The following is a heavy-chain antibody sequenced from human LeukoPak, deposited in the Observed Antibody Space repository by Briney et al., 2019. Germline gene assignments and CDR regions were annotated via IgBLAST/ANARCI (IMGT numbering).Heavy chain of an antibody. CDR1: GGSISSGGYS. CDR3: ARDRYSSSWSTFDP. J-gene: IGHJ5*02. V-gene: IGHV4-30-2*01. Sequence: SETLSLTCAVSGGSISSGGYSWSWIRQPPGKGLEWIGYIYHSGSTYYNPSLKSRVTMSVDTSKNQFSLKLSSVTAADTAVYYCARDRYSSSWSTFDPWGQGTLVTVSS. CDR2: IYHSGST. D-gene: IGHD6-13*01.